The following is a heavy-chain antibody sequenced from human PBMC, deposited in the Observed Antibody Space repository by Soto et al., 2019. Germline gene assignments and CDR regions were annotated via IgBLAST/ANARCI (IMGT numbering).Heavy chain of an antibody. D-gene: IGHD1-7*01. CDR1: GFTFSSSV. CDR2: IENKAENYAT. J-gene: IGHJ6*02. CDR3: ARHLVPELEPTTPYFNGLDV. Sequence: HPGGSLRLSSAASGFTFSSSVVHWVRQAPGKGPEWVGHIENKAENYATAYAASVKGRFTISRDDSKKTTYLQMNRLKTGDTAVYYCARHLVPELEPTTPYFNGLDVWGHGTTVTVSS. V-gene: IGHV3-73*01.